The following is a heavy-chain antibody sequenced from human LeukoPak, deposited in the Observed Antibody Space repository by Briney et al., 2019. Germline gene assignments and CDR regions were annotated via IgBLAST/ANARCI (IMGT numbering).Heavy chain of an antibody. CDR1: GFTFSSYA. Sequence: PGGSLRLSCAASGFTFSSYAMSWVRQAPGKGLEWVSAISGSGGSTYCADSVKGRFTISRDNSKNTLYLQMNSLRAEDTAVYYCAKDAVFFGVDIYYFDYWGQGTLVTVSS. J-gene: IGHJ4*02. V-gene: IGHV3-23*01. CDR2: ISGSGGST. CDR3: AKDAVFFGVDIYYFDY. D-gene: IGHD3-3*01.